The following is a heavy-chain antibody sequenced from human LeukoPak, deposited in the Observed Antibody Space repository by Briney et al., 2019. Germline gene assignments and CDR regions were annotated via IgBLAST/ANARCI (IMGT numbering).Heavy chain of an antibody. V-gene: IGHV1-18*01. CDR2: ISTYNGNT. J-gene: IGHJ6*03. CDR1: GGTFSSYA. Sequence: ASVKVSCKASGGTFSSYAISWVRQAPGQGLEWMGWISTYNGNTNYAQKLQGRVTMTTDTSTNTAYMELRSLRSDDTAVYYCARDGRPGYSYGYFDYYYYYYMDVWGKGTTVTVSS. D-gene: IGHD5-18*01. CDR3: ARDGRPGYSYGYFDYYYYYYMDV.